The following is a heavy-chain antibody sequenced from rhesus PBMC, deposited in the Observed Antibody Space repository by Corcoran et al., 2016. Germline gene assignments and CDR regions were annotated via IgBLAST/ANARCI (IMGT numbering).Heavy chain of an antibody. J-gene: IGHJ5-1*01. Sequence: QVTLKESGPALVKPTQTLTLTCTFSGFSLSTSGMGVGWIRQPPGKALEWLASIYWDDDKYNSTSLKSRLTISKDTSKNQVVLTMTNMDPVDTATYYCARGGDDYNMWTVSNRFDVWGPGVLVTVSS. V-gene: IGHV2S1*01. D-gene: IGHD3-3*01. CDR2: IYWDDDK. CDR3: ARGGDDYNMWTVSNRFDV. CDR1: GFSLSTSGMG.